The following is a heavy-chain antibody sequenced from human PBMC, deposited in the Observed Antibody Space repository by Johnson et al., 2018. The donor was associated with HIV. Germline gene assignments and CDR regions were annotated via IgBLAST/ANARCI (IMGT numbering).Heavy chain of an antibody. CDR1: GFNFSSDG. Sequence: QVQLVESGGGVVQPGRSLRLSCAASGFNFSSDGMHWVRQAPGKGLEWVAVIYSDGSIKFYADSVKGRFTISRDNAKNSLYLQMNSLRADDTAVYYCAKGGSDVFDIWGRGTMVTVSS. D-gene: IGHD3-16*01. V-gene: IGHV3-33*03. CDR3: AKGGSDVFDI. J-gene: IGHJ3*02. CDR2: IYSDGSIK.